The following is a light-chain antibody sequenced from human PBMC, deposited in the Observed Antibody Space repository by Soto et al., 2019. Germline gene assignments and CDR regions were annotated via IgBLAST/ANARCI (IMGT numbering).Light chain of an antibody. V-gene: IGKV1-6*01. CDR1: QGIRTE. Sequence: AIQMTQSPSSLSASVGDRVTITCRASQGIRTELGWYQQKPGKAPRLLIYGTFSLQSGVPSRFSGSGSGTDVTLTISSLQADDFATYYCLQDFKYPRTFGQGTKVEVK. CDR2: GTF. J-gene: IGKJ1*01. CDR3: LQDFKYPRT.